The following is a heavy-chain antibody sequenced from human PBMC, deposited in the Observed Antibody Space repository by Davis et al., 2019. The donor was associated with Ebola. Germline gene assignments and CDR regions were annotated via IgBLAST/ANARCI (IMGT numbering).Heavy chain of an antibody. Sequence: ASVKVLCKASGYSSTTYGMNWVRQAPGQGLDWMGRINPNSGGTNYAQKFQGRVTMTRDTSISTAYMELSRLRSDDTAVYYCAGGYSSSFPDYWGQGTLVTVSS. D-gene: IGHD6-13*01. CDR3: AGGYSSSFPDY. CDR2: INPNSGGT. CDR1: GYSSTTYG. V-gene: IGHV1-2*06. J-gene: IGHJ4*02.